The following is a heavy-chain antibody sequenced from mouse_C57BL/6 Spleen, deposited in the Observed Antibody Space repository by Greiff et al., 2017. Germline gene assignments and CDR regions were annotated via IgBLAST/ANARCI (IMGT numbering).Heavy chain of an antibody. Sequence: QVHVKQPGTELVKPGASVKLSCKASGYTFTSYWMHWVKQRPGQGLEWIGNINPSNGGTNYNEKFKSKATLTVDKSSSTAYMQLSSLTSEDSAVYYCAREGSYDSYPFAYWGQGTLVTVSA. D-gene: IGHD2-4*01. CDR3: AREGSYDSYPFAY. CDR2: INPSNGGT. CDR1: GYTFTSYW. V-gene: IGHV1-53*01. J-gene: IGHJ3*01.